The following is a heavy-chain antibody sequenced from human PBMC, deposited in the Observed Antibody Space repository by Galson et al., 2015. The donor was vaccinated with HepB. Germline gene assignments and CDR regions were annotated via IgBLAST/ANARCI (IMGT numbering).Heavy chain of an antibody. Sequence: ETLSLTCTVSGGSISSYYWSWIRQPPGKGLEWIGYIYYSGSTNYNPSLKSRVTISVDTSKNQFSLKLSSVTAADTAVYYCARGYSGAYSDALDIWGQGTMVTVSS. V-gene: IGHV4-59*01. CDR3: ARGYSGAYSDALDI. CDR1: GGSISSYY. CDR2: IYYSGST. J-gene: IGHJ3*02. D-gene: IGHD5-12*01.